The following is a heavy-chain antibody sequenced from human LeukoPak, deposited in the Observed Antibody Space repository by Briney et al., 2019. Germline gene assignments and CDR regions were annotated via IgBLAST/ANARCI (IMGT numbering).Heavy chain of an antibody. D-gene: IGHD3-22*01. CDR1: GFTVSSNY. Sequence: QPGGSLRLSCAASGFTVSSNYMSWVRQAPGQGLEWVSVIYTGGSTHYADSVKGRFIISRDNSKNTVYLQMNSLRADDTAVYFCARRAGALYYYDTSGPFDHWGRGTLVTVSS. CDR2: IYTGGST. CDR3: ARRAGALYYYDTSGPFDH. J-gene: IGHJ4*02. V-gene: IGHV3-53*01.